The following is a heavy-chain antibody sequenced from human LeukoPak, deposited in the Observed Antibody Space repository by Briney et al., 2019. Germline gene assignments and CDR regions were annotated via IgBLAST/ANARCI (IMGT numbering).Heavy chain of an antibody. CDR1: GGSISSDSYY. Sequence: SETLSLTCTVSGGSISSDSYYWGWIRQPPGKGLEWVGNVYYSGSTYYNPSLKSRVTISVDTSKRHFSLKLTSVTAADTAVYYCARGSYDVLTGYSTLGEYWGQGTLVTVSS. CDR2: VYYSGST. V-gene: IGHV4-39*02. D-gene: IGHD3-9*01. J-gene: IGHJ4*02. CDR3: ARGSYDVLTGYSTLGEY.